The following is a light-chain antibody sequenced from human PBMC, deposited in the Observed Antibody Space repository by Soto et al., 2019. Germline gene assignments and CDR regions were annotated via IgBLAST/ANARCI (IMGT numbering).Light chain of an antibody. CDR2: SNS. V-gene: IGLV1-44*01. CDR1: SSNIGSST. CDR3: AAWEDTLTYYV. Sequence: QSVLTQPPSASGTPGQRVTISCSGSSSNIGSSTVNWYQQLPGTAPKSLIYSNSQRPSGVPDRFSGSKSGTSASLAISGLLSGDEADYYCAAWEDTLTYYVFETGTKVTAL. J-gene: IGLJ1*01.